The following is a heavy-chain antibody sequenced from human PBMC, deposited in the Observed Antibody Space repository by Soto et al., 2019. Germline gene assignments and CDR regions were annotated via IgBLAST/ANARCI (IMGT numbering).Heavy chain of an antibody. CDR3: ARDSSEYYYYGMDV. CDR2: ISSSSSYI. J-gene: IGHJ6*02. CDR1: GFTLSNDS. Sequence: GGSLRLSCAASGFTLSNDSMNWVRQAPGKGLECVSSISSSSSYIYYADSVKGRFTISRDNAKNSLYMQMNSLRAEDKDVYYCARDSSEYYYYGMDVWGQGTTVTVSS. D-gene: IGHD3-22*01. V-gene: IGHV3-21*01.